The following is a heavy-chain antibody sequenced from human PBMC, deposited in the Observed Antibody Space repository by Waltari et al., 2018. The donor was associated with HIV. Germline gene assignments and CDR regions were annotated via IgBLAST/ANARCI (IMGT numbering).Heavy chain of an antibody. CDR2: IYYSGST. CDR1: GGSISSSSYY. CDR3: ARHWPGEQWLVYFDY. D-gene: IGHD6-19*01. V-gene: IGHV4-39*01. Sequence: QLQLQESGPGLVKPSETLSLTCTVSGGSISSSSYYWGWIRQPPGKGLEWIGSIYYSGSTYYNPSLKSRVTISVDTSKNQFSLKLSSVTAADTAVYYCARHWPGEQWLVYFDYWGQGTLVTVSS. J-gene: IGHJ4*02.